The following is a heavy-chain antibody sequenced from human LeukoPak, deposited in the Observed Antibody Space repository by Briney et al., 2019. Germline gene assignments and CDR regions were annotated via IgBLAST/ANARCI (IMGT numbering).Heavy chain of an antibody. CDR3: ANLISEVD. Sequence: PSETLSLTCTVSGGSISSYYWSWIRQPPGKGLEWIGEINHSGSTNYNPSLKSRVTISVDTSKNQFSLKLTSVTAADTAVYYCANLISEVDWGQGTLVTVSS. J-gene: IGHJ4*02. V-gene: IGHV4-34*01. D-gene: IGHD2-8*01. CDR2: INHSGST. CDR1: GGSISSYY.